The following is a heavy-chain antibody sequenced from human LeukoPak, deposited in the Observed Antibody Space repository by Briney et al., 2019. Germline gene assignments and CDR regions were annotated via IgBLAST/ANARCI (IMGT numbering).Heavy chain of an antibody. V-gene: IGHV3-30-3*01. D-gene: IGHD3-10*01. J-gene: IGHJ4*02. Sequence: GGSLRLSCAASGFTSRNYVIHWVRQAPGKGLEWVAVTPSDLNVKLYADSVKGRFTISRDNSRSTLYLQMNSLRPEDTAIYYCAREGYYGSGSPPSLYFDYWGQGTLVTVSS. CDR2: TPSDLNVK. CDR1: GFTSRNYV. CDR3: AREGYYGSGSPPSLYFDY.